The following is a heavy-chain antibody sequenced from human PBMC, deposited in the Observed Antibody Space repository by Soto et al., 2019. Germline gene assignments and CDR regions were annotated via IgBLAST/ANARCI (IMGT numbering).Heavy chain of an antibody. Sequence: QVQLQESGPGLVKPSETLSLSCSVSGGSISTDYWSWIRQPPGKGLEWIGYIYYSGSTDYNPSLKSRVTMSVDTSKNQLSLKLSSVTAADTAVYYCATPNYGHLYWYFDLWGRGTLVTVSS. J-gene: IGHJ2*01. CDR1: GGSISTDY. CDR2: IYYSGST. V-gene: IGHV4-59*01. D-gene: IGHD3-16*01. CDR3: ATPNYGHLYWYFDL.